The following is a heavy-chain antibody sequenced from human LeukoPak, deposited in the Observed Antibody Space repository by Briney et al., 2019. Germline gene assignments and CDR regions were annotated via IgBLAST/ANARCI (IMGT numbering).Heavy chain of an antibody. J-gene: IGHJ4*02. V-gene: IGHV3-23*01. Sequence: GGSLRLSCAASGFTFSSYAMSWVRRAPGKGLEWVSGISNSGGYTYYADSVQGRFTISRDNSKSTLCLQMNSLRAEDTAVYYCAKQLGYCSDGSCYFPYWGQGTLVTVSS. CDR3: AKQLGYCSDGSCYFPY. CDR1: GFTFSSYA. CDR2: ISNSGGYT. D-gene: IGHD2-15*01.